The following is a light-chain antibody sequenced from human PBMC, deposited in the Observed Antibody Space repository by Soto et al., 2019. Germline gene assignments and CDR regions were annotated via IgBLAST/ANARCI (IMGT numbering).Light chain of an antibody. Sequence: DIQMTQSPSSLSASVGDRVTITCRANQDISNSLAWYQQKPGKVPKLLIYAASTLQSGVPSRFSGSGSGTDFTLTVSSLQPEDVATYYCQKYNSAPWTFGQGTKVEIK. CDR3: QKYNSAPWT. CDR2: AAS. CDR1: QDISNS. V-gene: IGKV1-27*01. J-gene: IGKJ1*01.